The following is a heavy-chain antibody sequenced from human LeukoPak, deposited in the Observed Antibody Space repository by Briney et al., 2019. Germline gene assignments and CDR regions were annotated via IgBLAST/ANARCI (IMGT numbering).Heavy chain of an antibody. CDR1: GGSFSGYY. CDR3: ARHRSGWLQSSFDY. D-gene: IGHD5-24*01. CDR2: IYYSGST. Sequence: SETLSLTCAVYGGSFSGYYWSWIRQPPGKGLEWIGSIYYSGSTYYNPSLKSRVTISVDTSKNQFSLKLSSVTAADTAVYYCARHRSGWLQSSFDYWGQGTLVTVSS. V-gene: IGHV4-34*01. J-gene: IGHJ4*02.